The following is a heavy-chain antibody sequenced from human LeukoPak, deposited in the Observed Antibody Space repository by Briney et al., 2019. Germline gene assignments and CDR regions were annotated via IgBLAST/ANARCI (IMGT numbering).Heavy chain of an antibody. CDR3: ARDLGRYYDSSGYTASFGY. CDR2: ISAYNGNT. D-gene: IGHD3-22*01. Sequence: ASVKVSCKASGYTFTSYGISWVRQAPGQGLEWMGWISAYNGNTNYAQKLQGRVTMTTDTSTSTAYMELRSLRSDDTAVYYCARDLGRYYDSSGYTASFGYWGQGTLVTVSS. CDR1: GYTFTSYG. J-gene: IGHJ4*02. V-gene: IGHV1-18*01.